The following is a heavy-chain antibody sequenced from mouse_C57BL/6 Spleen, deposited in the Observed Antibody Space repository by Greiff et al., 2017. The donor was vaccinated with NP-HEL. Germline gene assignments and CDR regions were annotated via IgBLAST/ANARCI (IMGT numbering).Heavy chain of an antibody. J-gene: IGHJ2*01. CDR2: INPGSGGT. V-gene: IGHV1-54*01. D-gene: IGHD1-1*01. CDR1: GYAFTNYL. CDR3: AREGRLSYYFDY. Sequence: VQGVESGAELVRPGTSVKVSCKASGYAFTNYLIEWVKQRPGQGLEWIGVINPGSGGTNYNEKFKGKATLTADKSSSTAYMQLSSLTSEDSAVYFCAREGRLSYYFDYWGQGTTLTVSS.